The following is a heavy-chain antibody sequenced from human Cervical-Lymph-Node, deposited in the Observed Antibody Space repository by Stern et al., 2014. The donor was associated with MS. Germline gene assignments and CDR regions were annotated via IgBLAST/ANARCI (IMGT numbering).Heavy chain of an antibody. CDR1: GDTFSSYA. D-gene: IGHD3-10*01. J-gene: IGHJ4*02. Sequence: EQLVESGAEVKKPGSSVKLSCKASGDTFSSYALSWVRQAPGQGLEWAGGLIPFFGATRYAEKFQDRVTITPEESTGTAFMELTSLTFDDTAVYYCALRRSYYVHWGQGTLVTVSS. V-gene: IGHV1-69*01. CDR2: LIPFFGAT. CDR3: ALRRSYYVH.